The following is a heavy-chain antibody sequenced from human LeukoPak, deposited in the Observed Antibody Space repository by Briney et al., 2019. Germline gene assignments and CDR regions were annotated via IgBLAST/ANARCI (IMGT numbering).Heavy chain of an antibody. CDR2: IKEDGSEK. J-gene: IGHJ3*02. CDR3: ARDSFVDYVWGTRDAFDI. Sequence: PGGSMRLSCAASGFTFSTYAMHWVRQAPGKGLEWVANIKEDGSEKYYVDSVKGRFTISRDNAKNSLYLQMNSLRAEDTAVYYCARDSFVDYVWGTRDAFDIWGQGTMVTVSS. V-gene: IGHV3-7*01. D-gene: IGHD3-16*01. CDR1: GFTFSTYA.